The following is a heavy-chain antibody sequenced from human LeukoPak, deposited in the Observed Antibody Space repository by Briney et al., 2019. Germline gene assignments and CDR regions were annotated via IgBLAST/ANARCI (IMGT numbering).Heavy chain of an antibody. J-gene: IGHJ4*02. CDR1: GFTFSSYA. CDR3: ARGSVGYYDPLI. Sequence: GGSLRLSCAASGFTFSSYAMHWVRQAPGTGLEYVSAISSNGGSTYYANSVKGRFTISRDNSKNTLYLQMGSLRAEDMAVYYCARGSVGYYDPLIWGQGTLVTVSS. CDR2: ISSNGGST. D-gene: IGHD3-16*01. V-gene: IGHV3-64*01.